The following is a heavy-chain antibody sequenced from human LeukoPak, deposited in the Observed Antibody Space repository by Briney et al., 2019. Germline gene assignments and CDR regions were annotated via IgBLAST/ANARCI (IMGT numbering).Heavy chain of an antibody. CDR1: GYSISSGYY. V-gene: IGHV4-38-2*01. J-gene: IGHJ3*02. D-gene: IGHD1-26*01. CDR3: ARSFTHYSGSFYTPCDAFDI. CDR2: IYHSGST. Sequence: PSETLSLTCAVSGYSISSGYYWGWIRQPPGKGLEWIGSIYHSGSTYYNPSLKSRVTISVDTSKNQFSLKLSSVTAADTAVYYCARSFTHYSGSFYTPCDAFDIWGQGTMVTVSS.